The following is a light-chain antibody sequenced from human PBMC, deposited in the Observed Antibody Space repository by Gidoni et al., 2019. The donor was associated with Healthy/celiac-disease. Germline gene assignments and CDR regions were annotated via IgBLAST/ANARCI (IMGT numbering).Light chain of an antibody. CDR3: CSYAGSSTFVV. CDR2: EVS. J-gene: IGLJ2*01. Sequence: QSALTQPASVSGSPGQSITISCPGTRSDVGSYTLVSWYQQHPGKAPKLMLYEVSKRTSGVFNRFSGSKSGNTASLTISGLQAEDEADYYCCSYAGSSTFVVFGGGTKLTVL. CDR1: RSDVGSYTL. V-gene: IGLV2-23*02.